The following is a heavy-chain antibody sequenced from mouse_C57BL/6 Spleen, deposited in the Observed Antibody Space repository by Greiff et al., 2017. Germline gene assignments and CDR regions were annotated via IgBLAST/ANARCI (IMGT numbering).Heavy chain of an antibody. D-gene: IGHD1-1*01. CDR2: INYDGSST. J-gene: IGHJ1*03. V-gene: IGHV5-16*01. CDR3: AREVYYYGGYFDG. CDR1: GFTFSDYY. Sequence: EVMLVESEGGLVQPGSSMKLSCTASGFTFSDYYMAWVRQVPEKGLEWVANINYDGSSTYYLDSLKSRFIISRDNAKNILYLQMSSLKSEDTATYYCAREVYYYGGYFDGWGTGTTVTVSS.